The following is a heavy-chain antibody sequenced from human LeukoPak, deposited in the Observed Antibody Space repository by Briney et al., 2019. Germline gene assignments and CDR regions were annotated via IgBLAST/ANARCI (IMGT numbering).Heavy chain of an antibody. CDR1: GYTFTGYY. CDR3: AIDFGWVGGAAAGPSFDY. V-gene: IGHV1-2*02. Sequence: ASVKVSCKASGYTFTGYYMHWVRQAPGQGLEWMGWINPNSGGTNYAQRFQGRVTMTRDTSISTAYMELSRLRSDDTAVYYCAIDFGWVGGAAAGPSFDYWGQGTLVTVSS. D-gene: IGHD6-13*01. J-gene: IGHJ4*02. CDR2: INPNSGGT.